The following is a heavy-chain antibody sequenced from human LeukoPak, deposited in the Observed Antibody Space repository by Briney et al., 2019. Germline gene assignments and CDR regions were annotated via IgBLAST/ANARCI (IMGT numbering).Heavy chain of an antibody. J-gene: IGHJ4*02. V-gene: IGHV3-53*01. D-gene: IGHD3-22*01. CDR1: GFTVSTNY. CDR3: ARGLIYYDSRGHYLAERPYFDY. Sequence: GGSLRLSCAASGFTVSTNYMTWVRQAPGKGLEWVSVIYKAGDPYNADSVKGRFSISRDNRKNMLYLQMNSLRAEDTAVYYCARGLIYYDSRGHYLAERPYFDYWGQGTLVTVSS. CDR2: IYKAGDP.